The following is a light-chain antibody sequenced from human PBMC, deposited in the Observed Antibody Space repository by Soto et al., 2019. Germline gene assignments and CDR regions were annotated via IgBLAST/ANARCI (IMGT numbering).Light chain of an antibody. CDR1: QSISSW. J-gene: IGKJ1*01. CDR3: QQYIVRRT. V-gene: IGKV1-5*01. CDR2: DAS. Sequence: DIQMTQSPSTLSASVGDRVTITCRASQSISSWLAWYQQKPGKAPKLLIYDASSLESGVPSRFSGSGSGTEFTLTISRLQPDDFATYSCQQYIVRRTFGQGTKVEIK.